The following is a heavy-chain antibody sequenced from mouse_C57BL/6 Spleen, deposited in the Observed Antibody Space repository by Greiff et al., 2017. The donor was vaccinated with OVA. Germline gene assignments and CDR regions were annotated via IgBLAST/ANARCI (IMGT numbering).Heavy chain of an antibody. CDR3: ARGRDVAY. CDR1: GYTFTGYW. D-gene: IGHD3-3*01. Sequence: VKLQESGAELMKPGASVKLSCKATGYTFTGYWIEWVKQRPGHGLEWIGEILPGSGSTNYTEKFKGKATSNADTSSNTAYMQLSSLTTEDSAIYYCARGRDVAYWGQGTLVTVSA. CDR2: ILPGSGST. J-gene: IGHJ3*01. V-gene: IGHV1-9*01.